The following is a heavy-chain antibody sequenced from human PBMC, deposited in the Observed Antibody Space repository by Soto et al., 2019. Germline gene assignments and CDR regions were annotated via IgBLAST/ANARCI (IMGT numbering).Heavy chain of an antibody. Sequence: WGSLRLSCAASGFTFTNYWMHWVRQVPGKGLVWVSRIDGVVTVTSYSDSVRGRFTISRDNAENTFYLQMNSLRAEDTAVYYCTTVLEYWGQGPPVTV. CDR2: IDGVVTVT. J-gene: IGHJ4*02. V-gene: IGHV3-74*01. CDR3: TTVLEY. CDR1: GFTFTNYW.